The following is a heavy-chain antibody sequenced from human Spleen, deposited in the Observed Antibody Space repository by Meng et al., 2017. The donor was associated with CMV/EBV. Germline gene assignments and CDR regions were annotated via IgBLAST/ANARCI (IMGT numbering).Heavy chain of an antibody. CDR1: ISMCTFD. V-gene: IGHV4-39*07. J-gene: IGHJ5*02. CDR3: ARNLYDILTGYLAGSWFDP. D-gene: IGHD3-9*01. CDR2: LYYSGST. Sequence: ISMCTFDWGWIRQPPGKGLQWIERLYYSGSTYYNPPLKSRVTISVDTSKNQFSLKLSSVTAADTAVYYCARNLYDILTGYLAGSWFDPWGQGTLVTVSS.